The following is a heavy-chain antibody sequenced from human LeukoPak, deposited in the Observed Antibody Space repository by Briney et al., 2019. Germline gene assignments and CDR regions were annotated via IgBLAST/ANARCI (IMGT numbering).Heavy chain of an antibody. CDR3: ARDPAFYYDSGSYAFDI. D-gene: IGHD3-10*01. CDR1: GGSISSSSYY. Sequence: PSETLSLTCTVSGGSISSSSYYWGWIRQPPGKGPEWIVSIYYSGSTYYNPSLKSRITISVDTSKNQFSLKLSSVTAADTAVYYCARDPAFYYDSGSYAFDIWGQGTMVTVSS. V-gene: IGHV4-39*07. J-gene: IGHJ3*02. CDR2: IYYSGST.